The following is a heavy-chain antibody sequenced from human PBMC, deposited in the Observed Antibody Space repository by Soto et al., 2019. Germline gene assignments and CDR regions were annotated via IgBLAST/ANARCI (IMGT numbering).Heavy chain of an antibody. CDR3: AREPYYDFWSGYYTGADWFDP. CDR2: INHSGST. V-gene: IGHV4-34*01. J-gene: IGHJ5*02. Sequence: QVQLQQWGAGLLKPSETLSLTCAVYGVSFSGYYWSWIRQPPGKGLEWIGEINHSGSTNYNPSLMSRVTISVDTSKSQFSLKLSSVTAADTAVYYCAREPYYDFWSGYYTGADWFDPWGQGTLVTVSS. D-gene: IGHD3-3*01. CDR1: GVSFSGYY.